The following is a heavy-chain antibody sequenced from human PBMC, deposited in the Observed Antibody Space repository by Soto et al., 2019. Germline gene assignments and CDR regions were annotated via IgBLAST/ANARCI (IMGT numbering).Heavy chain of an antibody. CDR3: ARDLGSGSYTAYYYGMDV. CDR2: IWYDGSNK. CDR1: GFTFSSYG. Sequence: PGGSLRLSCAASGFTFSSYGMHWVRQAPGKGLEWVAVIWYDGSNKYYADSVKGRFTISRDNSKNTLYLQMNSLRAEDTAVYYCARDLGSGSYTAYYYGMDVWGQGTTVTVSS. J-gene: IGHJ6*02. D-gene: IGHD3-10*01. V-gene: IGHV3-33*01.